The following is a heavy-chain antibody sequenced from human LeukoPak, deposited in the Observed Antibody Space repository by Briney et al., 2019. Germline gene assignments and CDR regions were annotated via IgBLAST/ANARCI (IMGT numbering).Heavy chain of an antibody. J-gene: IGHJ4*02. D-gene: IGHD4-23*01. Sequence: PSQTLSLTCTVSGGSISSGGYYWSWICQHPGKGLEWIGYIYYSGSTYYNPSLKSRVTISVDTSKNQFSLKLSSVTAADTAVYYCARGRVYGGNQPYYFDYWGQGTLVTVSS. CDR3: ARGRVYGGNQPYYFDY. V-gene: IGHV4-31*03. CDR1: GGSISSGGYY. CDR2: IYYSGST.